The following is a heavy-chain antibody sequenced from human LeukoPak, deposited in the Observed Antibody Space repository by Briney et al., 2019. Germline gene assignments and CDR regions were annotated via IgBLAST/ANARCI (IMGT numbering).Heavy chain of an antibody. CDR3: ARSEFEAFDM. V-gene: IGHV3-21*01. CDR2: INSNSNYM. J-gene: IGHJ3*02. Sequence: KPGGSLRLSCAASGFIFSYYSMNWVRQAPGKGLEWVSSINSNSNYMSYADSVKGRFTISRDNAKNSLYLQMTSLRAENTAVYYCARSEFEAFDMWGQGTMVTVSS. CDR1: GFIFSYYS. D-gene: IGHD3-10*01.